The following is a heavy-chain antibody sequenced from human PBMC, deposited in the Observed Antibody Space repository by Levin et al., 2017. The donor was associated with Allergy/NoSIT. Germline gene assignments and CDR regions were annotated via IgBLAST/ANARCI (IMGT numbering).Heavy chain of an antibody. CDR2: INSGGSAT. CDR3: AKGGCSATSCLDY. CDR1: GFTFSTYW. D-gene: IGHD2-2*01. Sequence: ASVKVSCAVSGFTFSTYWMHWVRQAPGKGLVWVSRINSGGSATDYADSVQGRFTISRDNARNTLYLQMNRLSAEDTAVYYCAKGGCSATSCLDYWGQGTLVTVSS. V-gene: IGHV3-74*01. J-gene: IGHJ4*02.